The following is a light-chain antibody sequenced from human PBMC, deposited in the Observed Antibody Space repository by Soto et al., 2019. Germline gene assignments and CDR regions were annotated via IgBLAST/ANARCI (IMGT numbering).Light chain of an antibody. CDR1: QDISSY. V-gene: IGKV1-9*01. Sequence: DIQLTQSPSFLSASVGDRVTITCRASQDISSYLAWYQQKPGKAPKLLIYTASTLQSGVPSRFSGSGSGTEFTLTISSLQPEDFATYYCQQFNSYAYTFGQGTKLEIK. J-gene: IGKJ2*01. CDR3: QQFNSYAYT. CDR2: TAS.